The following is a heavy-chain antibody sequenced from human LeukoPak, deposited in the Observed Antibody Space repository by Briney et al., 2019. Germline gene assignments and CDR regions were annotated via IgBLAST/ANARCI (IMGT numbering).Heavy chain of an antibody. J-gene: IGHJ3*01. D-gene: IGHD4-17*01. V-gene: IGHV3-23*01. CDR2: IVGSGAGT. CDR1: GFTFSSYA. CDR3: ARDPNGDYIGAFDF. Sequence: GGSLRLSCEASGFTFSSYAMIWVRQAPGKGLEWVSAIVGSGAGTQYADSVKGRFTISRDNSENTLYLQMNSLRAEDTAVYYCARDPNGDYIGAFDFRGQGTMVTVSS.